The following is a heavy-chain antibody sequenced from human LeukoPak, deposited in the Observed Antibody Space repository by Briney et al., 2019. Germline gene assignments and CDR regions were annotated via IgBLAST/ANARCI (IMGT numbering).Heavy chain of an antibody. J-gene: IGHJ4*02. CDR3: ARVPDVEMATISYYFDY. V-gene: IGHV3-7*01. Sequence: GGSLRLSCAASGFIVSNNYMSWVRQAPGKGLEWVANIKQDGSEKYYVDSVKGRFTISRDNAKNSLYLQMNSLRAEDTAVYYCARVPDVEMATISYYFDYWGQGTLVTVSS. CDR1: GFIVSNNY. CDR2: IKQDGSEK. D-gene: IGHD5-24*01.